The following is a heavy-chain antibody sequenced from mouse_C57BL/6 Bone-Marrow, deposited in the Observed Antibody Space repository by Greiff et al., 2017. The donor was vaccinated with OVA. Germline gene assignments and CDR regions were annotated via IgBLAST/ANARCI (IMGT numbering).Heavy chain of an antibody. D-gene: IGHD2-3*01. J-gene: IGHJ2*01. Sequence: EVQLQQSGPELVKPGASVKIPCKASGYTFTDYNMDWVKQSHGKSLEWIGDINPNNGGTIYNQKFKGKATLTVDKSSSTAYMELRSLTSEDTAVYYCARGGIYDGPGDYWGQGTTLTVSS. CDR1: GYTFTDYN. CDR2: INPNNGGT. CDR3: ARGGIYDGPGDY. V-gene: IGHV1-18*01.